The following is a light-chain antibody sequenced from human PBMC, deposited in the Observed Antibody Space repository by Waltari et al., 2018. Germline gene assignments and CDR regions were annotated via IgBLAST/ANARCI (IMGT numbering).Light chain of an antibody. CDR2: AAS. CDR1: QSISSY. CDR3: QQSYSTAQGYT. V-gene: IGKV1-39*01. J-gene: IGKJ2*01. Sequence: DIQMTQSPSSLSASVGDRVTITCRASQSISSYLNWYQQKPGKAPKLLIYAASSLQSGVPSRFSGSGSGADFTLTISSLQPEDFATYYCQQSYSTAQGYTFGQGTKLEIK.